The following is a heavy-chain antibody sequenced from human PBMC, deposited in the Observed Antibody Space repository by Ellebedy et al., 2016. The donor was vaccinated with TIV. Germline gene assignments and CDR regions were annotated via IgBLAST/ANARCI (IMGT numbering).Heavy chain of an antibody. CDR2: IFYSGTT. V-gene: IGHV4-30-4*01. CDR3: ARLAYSSSSRDQYYGMDV. D-gene: IGHD6-6*01. CDR1: GGSVRHGGNY. Sequence: SETLSLXXTVSGGSVRHGGNYWSWIRQHPGKGLEWIGYIFYSGTTYYNPSLKSRVSISVDTSKNQFSLRLSSVTAADTAVYYCARLAYSSSSRDQYYGMDVWGQGTTVTVSS. J-gene: IGHJ6*02.